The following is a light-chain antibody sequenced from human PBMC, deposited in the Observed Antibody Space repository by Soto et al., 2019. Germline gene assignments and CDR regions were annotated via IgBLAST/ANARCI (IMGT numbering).Light chain of an antibody. CDR3: ELYNKWPPYT. Sequence: EIVMTQSPATLSVSPGERATLSCRASQSVSSNLAWYQQKPGQAPRLLIYGASTRATGIPARFSGSGSGTEFTLTISSLQSKDFAVYYGELYNKWPPYTFGQGTKLEIK. V-gene: IGKV3-15*01. CDR2: GAS. J-gene: IGKJ2*01. CDR1: QSVSSN.